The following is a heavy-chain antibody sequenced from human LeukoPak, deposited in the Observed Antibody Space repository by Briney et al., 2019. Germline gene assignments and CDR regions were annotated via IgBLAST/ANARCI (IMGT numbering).Heavy chain of an antibody. CDR2: VSGGGNNI. V-gene: IGHV3-23*01. CDR1: GFTFSSYD. CDR3: ARPEVGATWGDY. Sequence: GGSLRLSCAASGFTFSSYDMSWVRQAPGKGLEWVSVVSGGGNNIYYADSVKGRFTISRDNSKNTLYLQMNSLRAEDTAVYYCARPEVGATWGDYWGQGTLVTVSS. J-gene: IGHJ4*02. D-gene: IGHD1-26*01.